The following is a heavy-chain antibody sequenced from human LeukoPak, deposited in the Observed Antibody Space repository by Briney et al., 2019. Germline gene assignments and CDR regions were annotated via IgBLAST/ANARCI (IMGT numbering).Heavy chain of an antibody. CDR2: INPSGGRT. V-gene: IGHV1-46*02. CDR1: GHTFNDYY. Sequence: ASVKVSYKASGHTFNDYYVHWVRQAPGQGLEWMGIINPSGGRTSYAQNFQGRVTMTRHISTSTVYMELSSLRSEDTAAYYCARDLLSYDSTTHDAFDIWGRGTMVTVSS. D-gene: IGHD3-22*01. J-gene: IGHJ3*02. CDR3: ARDLLSYDSTTHDAFDI.